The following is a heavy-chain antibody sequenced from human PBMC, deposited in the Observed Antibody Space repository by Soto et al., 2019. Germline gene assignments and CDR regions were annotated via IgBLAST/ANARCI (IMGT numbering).Heavy chain of an antibody. CDR2: IGPESGAT. D-gene: IGHD1-26*01. V-gene: IGHV1-2*02. Sequence: ASVKVACKASGYTFTGHYIDWVRQAPEQGPEWMGEIGPESGATRYAQRFQGRVAMTRDMSITTVYMELNNLSPDDTAVYYCGRGRSGQIVVFYWGQGTPVTAPQ. CDR1: GYTFTGHY. J-gene: IGHJ4*02. CDR3: GRGRSGQIVVFY.